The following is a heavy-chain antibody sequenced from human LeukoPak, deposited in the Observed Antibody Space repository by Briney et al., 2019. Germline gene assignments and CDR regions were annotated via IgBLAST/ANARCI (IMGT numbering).Heavy chain of an antibody. D-gene: IGHD2-15*01. J-gene: IGHJ4*02. CDR1: GYSFTNYA. CDR2: INGGNGNI. CDR3: ARDRSSGSAAEYYFDY. V-gene: IGHV1-3*01. Sequence: ASVKVSCKASGYSFTNYAIHWVRQAPGQGLEWMGWINGGNGNIKYSQKFQGRVTITRDTSASTVYMELSSLRSEDTAVYYCARDRSSGSAAEYYFDYWGQGTLVTVSS.